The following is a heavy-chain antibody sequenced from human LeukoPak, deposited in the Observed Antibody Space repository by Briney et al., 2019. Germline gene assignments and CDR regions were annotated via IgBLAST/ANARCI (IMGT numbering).Heavy chain of an antibody. CDR2: IGTAGDT. J-gene: IGHJ4*02. V-gene: IGHV3-13*01. Sequence: PGGSLRLSCAASGFTFSSYDMHWVRHATGKGLEWVSAIGTAGDTYYPGSVKGRFTISRENAKNSLYLQMNSLRAGDTAVYYCAKDSSSSSWYNSFGYWGQGTLVTVSS. CDR3: AKDSSSSSWYNSFGY. CDR1: GFTFSSYD. D-gene: IGHD6-13*01.